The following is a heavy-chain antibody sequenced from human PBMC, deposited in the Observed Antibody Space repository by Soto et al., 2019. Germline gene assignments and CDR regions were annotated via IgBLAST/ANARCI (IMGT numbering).Heavy chain of an antibody. CDR2: ISYDGSNK. D-gene: IGHD6-13*01. Sequence: GWALRLSCAAAGFTFSSYAMHWVRQAPGKGLEWVAVISYDGSNKYYADSVKGRFTISRDNSKNTLYLQMNSLRAEDTAVYYCARTGTKQLELGNYYYGMDVWGQGTTVTVSS. CDR1: GFTFSSYA. J-gene: IGHJ6*02. V-gene: IGHV3-30-3*01. CDR3: ARTGTKQLELGNYYYGMDV.